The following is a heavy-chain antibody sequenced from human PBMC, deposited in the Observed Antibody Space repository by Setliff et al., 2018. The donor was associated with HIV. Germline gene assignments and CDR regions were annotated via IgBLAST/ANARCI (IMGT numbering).Heavy chain of an antibody. Sequence: PGGSLRLSCAASGFTFSDYYMSWIRQAPGKGLEWVACISGSGSTIYYADSVKGRFTISRDNARNSLYVQMSSLRAEDTAVYYCASNPFCRFSPCSLDWGQGQLVTVSS. J-gene: IGHJ4*02. D-gene: IGHD2-21*01. CDR1: GFTFSDYY. CDR3: ASNPFCRFSPCSLD. CDR2: ISGSGSTI. V-gene: IGHV3-11*01.